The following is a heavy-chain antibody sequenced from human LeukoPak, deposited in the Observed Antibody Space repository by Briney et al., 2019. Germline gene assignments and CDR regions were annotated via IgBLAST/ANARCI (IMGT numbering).Heavy chain of an antibody. CDR1: GYTFSSYG. V-gene: IGHV1-18*01. CDR2: ISAYNGNT. CDR3: ARDTAPYYYYSSNPYDY. D-gene: IGHD3-22*01. Sequence: ASVKVSCKASGYTFSSYGISWVRQAPGQGLEWMGWISAYNGNTFYTQKVQGRVTMTTDTSTSTAYMELRNLRSDDTAVYFCARDTAPYYYYSSNPYDYWGQGTLVIVSS. J-gene: IGHJ4*02.